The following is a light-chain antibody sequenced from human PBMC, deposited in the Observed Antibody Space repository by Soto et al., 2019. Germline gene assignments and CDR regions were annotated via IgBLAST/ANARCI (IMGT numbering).Light chain of an antibody. CDR1: QSVSGNY. Sequence: EIVLTQSPGTLSLSPGERATLFCGASQSVSGNYLAWYQQKPGLEPRIVIYDASSRATGIPDRFIGSGSGTDFTLTINRLEPEDFAVYYCQQYAGSQITFGQGTRLEIK. CDR3: QQYAGSQIT. V-gene: IGKV3D-20*01. CDR2: DAS. J-gene: IGKJ5*01.